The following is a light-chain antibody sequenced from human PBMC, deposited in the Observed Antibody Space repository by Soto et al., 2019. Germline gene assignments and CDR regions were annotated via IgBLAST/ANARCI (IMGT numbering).Light chain of an antibody. CDR1: SSNIGTGYD. V-gene: IGLV1-40*01. Sequence: QSVLTQPPSVFGAPGQRVTISCTGSSSNIGTGYDVHWYQQLPGTAPKVLIYDNNNRPSGVHDRFSGSKSGTSASLAISGLQAEYEADYYCHFYYVSLRGPIVGGGTKLTVL. J-gene: IGLJ2*01. CDR3: HFYYVSLRGPI. CDR2: DNN.